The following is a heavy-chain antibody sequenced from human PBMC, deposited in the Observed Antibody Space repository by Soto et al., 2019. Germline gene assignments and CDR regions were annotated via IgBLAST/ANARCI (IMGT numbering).Heavy chain of an antibody. V-gene: IGHV4-34*01. J-gene: IGHJ6*02. D-gene: IGHD1-26*01. Sequence: QVQLQQWGAGLLKPSETLSLTCAVSGGSLSDYYWPWIRQSPGKGLEWIGEIHPSGSTYYNPSLRSRVTIAVDTSKNQFSLKLTSLTAEVTAIYSCARGRDEYKVGNVWGHGTMVTVSS. CDR3: ARGRDEYKVGNV. CDR2: IHPSGST. CDR1: GGSLSDYY.